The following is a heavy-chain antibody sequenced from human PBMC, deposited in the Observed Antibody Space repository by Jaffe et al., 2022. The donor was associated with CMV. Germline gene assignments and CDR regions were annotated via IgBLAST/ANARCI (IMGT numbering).Heavy chain of an antibody. J-gene: IGHJ6*02. CDR2: IWYDGSNK. CDR3: AREGQQWLVPGRAYYYGMDV. V-gene: IGHV3-33*01. Sequence: QVQLVESGGGVVQPGRSLRLSCAASGFTFSSYGMHWVRQAPGKGLEWVAVIWYDGSNKYYADSVKGRFTISRDNSKNTLYLQMNSLRAEDTAVYYCAREGQQWLVPGRAYYYGMDVWGQGTTVTVSS. D-gene: IGHD6-19*01. CDR1: GFTFSSYG.